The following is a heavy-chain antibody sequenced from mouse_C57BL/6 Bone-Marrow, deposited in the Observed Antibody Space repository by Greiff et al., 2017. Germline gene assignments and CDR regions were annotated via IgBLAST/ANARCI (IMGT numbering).Heavy chain of an antibody. J-gene: IGHJ3*01. CDR1: GYTFTSYD. V-gene: IGHV1-85*01. Sequence: VQLQQSGPELVKPGASVKLSCKASGYTFTSYDINWVKQRPGQGLEWIGWIYPRDGSTKYNEKFKGKATLTVETSSSTAYMELHSLTSEDSAVYFCARGGRRAWFAYWGQGTLVTVSA. CDR2: IYPRDGST. CDR3: ARGGRRAWFAY.